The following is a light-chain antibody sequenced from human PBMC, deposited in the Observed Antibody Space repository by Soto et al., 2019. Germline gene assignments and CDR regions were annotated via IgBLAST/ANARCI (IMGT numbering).Light chain of an antibody. V-gene: IGKV1-5*03. J-gene: IGKJ1*01. CDR3: LQYQSYWT. Sequence: DLQMPQSPSTLSASVGHRVSITCRARQSISRQLAWYQQKPGKAPNLLIYQASKLETGVPSRFTGSGSGTEFTLTISSLQPDDLATYYWLQYQSYWTFGEGAKVEVK. CDR2: QAS. CDR1: QSISRQ.